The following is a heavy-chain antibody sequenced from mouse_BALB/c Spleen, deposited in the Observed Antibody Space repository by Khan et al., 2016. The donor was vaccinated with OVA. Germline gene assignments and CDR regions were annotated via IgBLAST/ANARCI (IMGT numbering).Heavy chain of an antibody. Sequence: QVQLQQPGAELVRPGASVNLSCKASGYTFTSYWMNWVKQRPGHGLEWIGRIDPSDSESHYHQMFREPAPLTVDKSSSTAYMQLSSLTSEDSAVYYCARREKYGYDPSWFAYWGQGTLVTVSA. CDR3: ARREKYGYDPSWFAY. J-gene: IGHJ3*01. CDR1: GYTFTSYW. D-gene: IGHD2-2*01. V-gene: IGHV1-61*01. CDR2: IDPSDSES.